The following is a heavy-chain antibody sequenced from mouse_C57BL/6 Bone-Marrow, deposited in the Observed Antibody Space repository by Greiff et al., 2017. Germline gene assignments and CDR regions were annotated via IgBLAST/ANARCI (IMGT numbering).Heavy chain of an antibody. D-gene: IGHD3-2*02. J-gene: IGHJ4*01. CDR2: ISSGISTI. Sequence: EVQGVESGGGLVKPGGSLKLSCAASGFTFSDYGMHWVRQAPEKGLEWVAYISSGISTIYYADTVKGRFTISRDNAKNHLFLQMTSLRSEATAMYYCARRGSGYEDAMDYWGQGTSVTVSS. V-gene: IGHV5-17*01. CDR1: GFTFSDYG. CDR3: ARRGSGYEDAMDY.